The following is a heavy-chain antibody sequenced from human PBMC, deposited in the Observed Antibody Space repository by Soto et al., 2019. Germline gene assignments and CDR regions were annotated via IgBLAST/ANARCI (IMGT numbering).Heavy chain of an antibody. CDR1: GYTFTGYY. V-gene: IGHV1-2*02. CDR3: ARDFITIFGLGFYYGMDV. Sequence: GASVKVSCKASGYTFTGYYMHWVRQAPGQGLEWMGWINPNSGGTNYAQKFQGRVTMTRDTSISTAYMELSRLRSDDTAVYYCARDFITIFGLGFYYGMDVWGQGTTVTVSS. D-gene: IGHD3-3*01. CDR2: INPNSGGT. J-gene: IGHJ6*02.